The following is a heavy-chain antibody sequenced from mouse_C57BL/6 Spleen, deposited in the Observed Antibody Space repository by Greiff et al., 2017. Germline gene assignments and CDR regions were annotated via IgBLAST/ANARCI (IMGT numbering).Heavy chain of an antibody. CDR2: IDPNSGGT. V-gene: IGHV1-72*01. J-gene: IGHJ4*01. D-gene: IGHD1-1*01. CDR3: ARWRGDYYGSSYYAMDY. CDR1: GYTFTSYW. Sequence: QVQLQQPGTELVKPGASVKLSCKASGYTFTSYWMHWVKQRPGRCLEWIGRIDPNSGGTKYNEKFKSKATLTVDKPSSTAYMQLSSLTSEDSAVYYCARWRGDYYGSSYYAMDYWGQGTSVTVSS.